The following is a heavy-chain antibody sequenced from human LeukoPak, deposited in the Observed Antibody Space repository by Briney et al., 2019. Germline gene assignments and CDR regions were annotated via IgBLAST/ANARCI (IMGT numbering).Heavy chain of an antibody. Sequence: SETLSLTCTVSGGSISSSSYYWGWIRQPPGKGLEWIGSIYYSGSTYYNPSLKSRVTISVDTSKNQFSLKLSSVTAADTAVYYCARAITFGGVIIPDWGQGTLVTVSS. D-gene: IGHD3-16*02. CDR3: ARAITFGGVIIPD. J-gene: IGHJ4*02. CDR1: GGSISSSSYY. V-gene: IGHV4-39*01. CDR2: IYYSGST.